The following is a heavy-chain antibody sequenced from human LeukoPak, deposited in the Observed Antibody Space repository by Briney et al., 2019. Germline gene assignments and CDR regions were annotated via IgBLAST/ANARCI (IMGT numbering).Heavy chain of an antibody. CDR3: ARSSWSLFDY. CDR2: TNHSGST. D-gene: IGHD1-26*01. J-gene: IGHJ4*02. V-gene: IGHV4-34*01. CDR1: GGSFSGYY. Sequence: SETLSLTCAVYGGSFSGYYWSWIRQPPGKGLEWIGETNHSGSTYYNPSLKSRVTFSVDTSKNQFSLKLSSVTAADTAVYYCARSSWSLFDYWGQGTLVTVSS.